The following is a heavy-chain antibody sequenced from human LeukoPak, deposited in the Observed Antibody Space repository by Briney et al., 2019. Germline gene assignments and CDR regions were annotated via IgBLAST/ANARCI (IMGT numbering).Heavy chain of an antibody. CDR1: GGSISSYY. CDR2: SYYSGST. D-gene: IGHD6-6*01. Sequence: SETLSLTCSVSGGSISSYYWSWIRQPPRKGLEYIGYSYYSGSTDYNPSLKSRVTISVDTSNQFSLMLTPVTAADTAVYYCARQSISARRAFDIWGQGTMVTVSS. V-gene: IGHV4-59*08. J-gene: IGHJ3*02. CDR3: ARQSISARRAFDI.